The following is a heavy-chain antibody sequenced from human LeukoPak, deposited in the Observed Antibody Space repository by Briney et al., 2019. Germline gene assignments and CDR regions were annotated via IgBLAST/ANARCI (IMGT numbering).Heavy chain of an antibody. CDR1: GGSISSYY. J-gene: IGHJ4*02. CDR2: IYYSERT. CDR3: ARDALDCSGGSCYHTEYFDY. D-gene: IGHD2-15*01. Sequence: PSETLSLTCTVSGGSISSYYWSWIRQPPGKGLEWIGYIYYSERTNYNPSLKSRVTISVDTSKSQFSLKLSSVTAADTAVYYCARDALDCSGGSCYHTEYFDYWGQGTLVTVSS. V-gene: IGHV4-59*01.